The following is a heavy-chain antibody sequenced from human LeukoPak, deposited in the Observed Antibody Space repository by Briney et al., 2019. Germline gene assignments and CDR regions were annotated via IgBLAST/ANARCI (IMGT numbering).Heavy chain of an antibody. Sequence: GGSLRLSCAASGFTFSRHGMHWVRQAPGKGLEWVSYISSSSSTIYYADSVKGRFTISRDNAKNSLYLQMNSLRAEDTAVYYRARDSEGDRSVVPAAAFGIWGQGTMVTVSS. J-gene: IGHJ3*02. V-gene: IGHV3-48*01. CDR2: ISSSSSTI. D-gene: IGHD2-2*01. CDR3: ARDSEGDRSVVPAAAFGI. CDR1: GFTFSRHG.